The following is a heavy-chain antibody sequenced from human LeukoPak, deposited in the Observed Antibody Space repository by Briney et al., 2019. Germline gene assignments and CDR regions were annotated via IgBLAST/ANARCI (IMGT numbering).Heavy chain of an antibody. D-gene: IGHD3-3*01. J-gene: IGHJ1*01. V-gene: IGHV1-2*06. CDR1: GYSFTGYY. CDR2: INPNSGGT. Sequence: GASVKVSCKASGYSFTGYYMNWVGQAPGQGLEGMGRINPNSGGTKYAKKFQGRVTMTRDTSISTAYMVLSRLRSDDTAVYYCARDLYDFWSGTKPYFQHWGQGTLVTVSS. CDR3: ARDLYDFWSGTKPYFQH.